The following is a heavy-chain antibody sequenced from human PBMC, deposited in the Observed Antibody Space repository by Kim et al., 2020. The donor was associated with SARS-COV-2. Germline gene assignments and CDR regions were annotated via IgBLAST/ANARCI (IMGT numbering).Heavy chain of an antibody. CDR3: ARERDNVWGSYRYTPRYFDY. V-gene: IGHV4-4*02. J-gene: IGHJ4*02. CDR2: IYHSGST. D-gene: IGHD3-16*02. CDR1: GGSISSSNW. Sequence: SETLSLTCAVSGGSISSSNWWSWVRQHPGKGLEWIGEIYHSGSTNYNPSLKSRVTISVDKSKNQFSLKLSSVTAADTAVYYCARERDNVWGSYRYTPRYFDYWGQGTLVTVSS.